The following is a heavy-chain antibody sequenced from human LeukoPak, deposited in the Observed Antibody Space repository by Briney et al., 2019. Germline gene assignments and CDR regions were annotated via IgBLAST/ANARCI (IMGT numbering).Heavy chain of an antibody. J-gene: IGHJ4*02. V-gene: IGHV7-4-1*02. CDR2: INTNTGNP. Sequence: GASVKVSCKASGYTFTSYGISWVRQAPGQGLEWMGWINTNTGNPTYAQGFTGRFVFSLNTSVSTAYLQISSLKAEDTAVYYCARYYGSGAGTLDYWGQGTLVTVSS. CDR1: GYTFTSYG. D-gene: IGHD3-10*01. CDR3: ARYYGSGAGTLDY.